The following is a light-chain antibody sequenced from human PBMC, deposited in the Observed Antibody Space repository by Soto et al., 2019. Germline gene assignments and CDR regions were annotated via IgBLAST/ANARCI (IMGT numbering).Light chain of an antibody. CDR2: EVT. CDR1: SSDIGTYDY. CDR3: SSYSSASSRV. Sequence: QSALTQPASVSGSPGQSITISCTGTSSDIGTYDYVSWYQQHPGKAPKLMIYEVTNLPSGVSNRFSASKSGSTASLTISGLQAEDEADYYCSSYSSASSRVFGTGTKVTVL. J-gene: IGLJ1*01. V-gene: IGLV2-14*01.